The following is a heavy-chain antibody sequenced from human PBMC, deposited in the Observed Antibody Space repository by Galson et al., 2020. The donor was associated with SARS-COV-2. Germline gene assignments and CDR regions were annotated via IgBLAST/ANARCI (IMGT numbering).Heavy chain of an antibody. Sequence: SETLSLTCTVSSGSIKSYYWNWIRQPAGKGLEWIGRVYSIGTTNYNPSLKSRVTMSLDTSKKQFSLKLNSVTAADTAVYYCAREGITAAGTWFDPWGQGTLVSVSS. CDR2: VYSIGTT. D-gene: IGHD6-13*01. V-gene: IGHV4-4*07. CDR1: SGSIKSYY. CDR3: AREGITAAGTWFDP. J-gene: IGHJ5*02.